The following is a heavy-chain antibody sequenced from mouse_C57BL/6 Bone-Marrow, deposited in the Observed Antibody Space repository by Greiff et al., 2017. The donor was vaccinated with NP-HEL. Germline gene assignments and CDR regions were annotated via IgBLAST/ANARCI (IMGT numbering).Heavy chain of an antibody. D-gene: IGHD1-1*01. CDR2: IDPSDSYT. V-gene: IGHV1-50*01. Sequence: VQLQQPGAELVKPGASVKLSCKASGYTFTSYWMQWVKQRPGQGLEWIGEIDPSDSYTNYNQKFKGKATLTVDTSSSTAYMQLSSLTSEDSAVYYCARSNPYYYGSSYNYWGQGTTLTVSS. CDR3: ARSNPYYYGSSYNY. CDR1: GYTFTSYW. J-gene: IGHJ2*01.